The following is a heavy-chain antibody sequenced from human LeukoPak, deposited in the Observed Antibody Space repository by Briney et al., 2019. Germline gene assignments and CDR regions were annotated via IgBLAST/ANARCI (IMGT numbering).Heavy chain of an antibody. J-gene: IGHJ1*01. CDR2: IYYSGST. CDR1: GGSISSGDYY. V-gene: IGHV4-30-4*01. Sequence: SETLSLTCTVSGGSISSGDYYWSWIRQPRGKGLEWIGYIYYSGSTYYNPSLKSRVTISVDTSKNQFSLKLSSVTAADTAVYYCARGRTRPRYSSSWSLAGYFQHWGQGTLVTVSS. D-gene: IGHD6-13*01. CDR3: ARGRTRPRYSSSWSLAGYFQH.